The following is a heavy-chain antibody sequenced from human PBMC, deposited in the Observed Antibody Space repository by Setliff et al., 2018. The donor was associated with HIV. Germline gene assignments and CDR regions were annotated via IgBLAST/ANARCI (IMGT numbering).Heavy chain of an antibody. CDR1: GYTFTSYD. Sequence: GASVKVSCKASGYTFTSYDINWVRQATGQGLEWMGWMNPNSGNTGYAQKFQGRVTITRNTSISTAYMELSSLRSEDTAVYYCAGIRGYCSGGSCYSVFNYYYGMDVWGQGTTVTVSS. J-gene: IGHJ6*02. V-gene: IGHV1-8*03. CDR3: AGIRGYCSGGSCYSVFNYYYGMDV. CDR2: MNPNSGNT. D-gene: IGHD2-15*01.